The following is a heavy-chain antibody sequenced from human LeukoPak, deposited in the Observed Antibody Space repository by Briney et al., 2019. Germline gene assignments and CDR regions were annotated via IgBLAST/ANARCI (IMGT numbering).Heavy chain of an antibody. J-gene: IGHJ4*02. CDR2: IYYSGST. D-gene: IGHD2-2*01. Sequence: PSETLSLTCTVSGGSISTRGYSWAWIRQPPGKGLEWIATIYYSGSTYYNPSLKSRVTISLDTSENQFSLRLSSVTAADTAVYYCARRYLPGFDYWGQGTLVTVSS. CDR1: GGSISTRGYS. CDR3: ARRYLPGFDY. V-gene: IGHV4-39*01.